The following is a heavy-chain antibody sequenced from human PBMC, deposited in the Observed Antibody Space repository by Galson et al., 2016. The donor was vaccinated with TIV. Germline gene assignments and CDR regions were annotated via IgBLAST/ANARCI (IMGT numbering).Heavy chain of an antibody. V-gene: IGHV3-7*03. D-gene: IGHD1-26*01. CDR2: VNEDGSVK. Sequence: SLRLSCAGSGFTFSSHWMAWVRQAPGKGLEWVANVNEDGSVKYYVDSVKGRFTISRDNAKNSANLQMNSLRAEDTAVYYCARAWAGSGSYWGQGILVTVSS. CDR1: GFTFSSHW. CDR3: ARAWAGSGSY. J-gene: IGHJ4*02.